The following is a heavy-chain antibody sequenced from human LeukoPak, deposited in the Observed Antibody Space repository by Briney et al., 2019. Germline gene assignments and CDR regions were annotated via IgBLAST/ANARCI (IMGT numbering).Heavy chain of an antibody. J-gene: IGHJ4*02. V-gene: IGHV3-23*01. CDR2: ISAGGTT. D-gene: IGHD3-10*02. CDR1: GFMFSSFS. Sequence: GGSLRLSCAGSGFMFSSFSMRWVRHVPGRGLEWVSTISAGGTTYYADSVKGRFTISRDNSKNTLLLQMNSLRAEDTAIYYCAKRPAVVRGVIPYVDYWGQGTLVTVSS. CDR3: AKRPAVVRGVIPYVDY.